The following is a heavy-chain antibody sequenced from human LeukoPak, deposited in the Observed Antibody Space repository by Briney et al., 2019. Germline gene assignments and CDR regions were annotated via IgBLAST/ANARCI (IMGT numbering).Heavy chain of an antibody. Sequence: GRSLRLSCAASGFTFNSYAMSWVRQAPGKGLEWDSAISGSGGSTYYADSVKGRFTISRDNSKNTLYLQMNSLRAEDTAVYYCAKDRGVAALSYFDYWGQGTLVTVSS. J-gene: IGHJ4*02. CDR2: ISGSGGST. CDR1: GFTFNSYA. D-gene: IGHD6-6*01. CDR3: AKDRGVAALSYFDY. V-gene: IGHV3-23*01.